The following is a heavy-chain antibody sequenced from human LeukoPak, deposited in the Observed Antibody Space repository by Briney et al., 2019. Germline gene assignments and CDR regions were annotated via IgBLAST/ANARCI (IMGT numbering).Heavy chain of an antibody. D-gene: IGHD6-13*01. J-gene: IGHJ5*02. CDR1: GGSFSGYY. CDR2: INPSGST. CDR3: ARGLSIEAAGTHHNWFDP. Sequence: SETLSLTCAVYGGSFSGYYWGWIRQPPGKGLEWIGEINPSGSTNYNPSLKSRVTISVDTSKNQFSLKLSSVTAADTAVYYCARGLSIEAAGTHHNWFDPSGQGTLVTVSS. V-gene: IGHV4-34*01.